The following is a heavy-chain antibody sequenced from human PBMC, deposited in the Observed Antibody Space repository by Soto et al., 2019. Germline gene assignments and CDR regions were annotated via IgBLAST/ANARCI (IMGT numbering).Heavy chain of an antibody. V-gene: IGHV1-46*03. CDR2: INPNGGSK. D-gene: IGHD7-27*01. Sequence: QVQLVQSGAEVKNPGASVKLSCKASGYTFTSFYIHWVRQAPGQGLEWMAIINPNGGSKNYAPNLQGRVTLTRDTSTNTVYIELSSLGSEDTAVYYCARGLTSGDYWGQGTLVTVSS. CDR3: ARGLTSGDY. CDR1: GYTFTSFY. J-gene: IGHJ4*02.